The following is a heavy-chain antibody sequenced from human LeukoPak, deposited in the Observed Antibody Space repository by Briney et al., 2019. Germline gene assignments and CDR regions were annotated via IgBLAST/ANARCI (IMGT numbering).Heavy chain of an antibody. V-gene: IGHV4-4*02. CDR2: VHLGGST. J-gene: IGHJ4*02. D-gene: IGHD5-18*01. CDR1: GGSISSTNW. CDR3: ARHVKTAMVEFDY. Sequence: PSETLSLTCGVSGGSISSTNWWTWVRQPPGKGLEWIGEVHLGGSTNYNPSLESRVTISVDKSENHISLKLTSVTAADTAVYYCARHVKTAMVEFDYWGQGTLVTVSS.